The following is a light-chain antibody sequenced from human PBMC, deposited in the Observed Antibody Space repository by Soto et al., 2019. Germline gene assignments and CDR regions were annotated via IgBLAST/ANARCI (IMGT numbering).Light chain of an antibody. Sequence: DIHMTQSPSTLSASVGDRVTITCRASQTISSWLAWYQQKPVKAPKLLIYDASNLPSGIQSRFSGSGSKTEFTLTISRLQADDFATYYCQQYNSYSWTFGQGTKVDIK. CDR1: QTISSW. CDR2: DAS. V-gene: IGKV1-5*01. CDR3: QQYNSYSWT. J-gene: IGKJ1*01.